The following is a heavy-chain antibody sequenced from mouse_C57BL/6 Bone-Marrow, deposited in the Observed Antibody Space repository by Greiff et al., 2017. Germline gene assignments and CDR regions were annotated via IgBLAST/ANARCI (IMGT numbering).Heavy chain of an antibody. CDR2: IDPENGDT. D-gene: IGHD1-1*01. Sequence: VQLKQSGAELVRPGASVKLSCTASGFNIKDAYMHWVKQRPEQGLEWIGWIDPENGDTEYASKFQGKATITADTSSNTAYLQLSSLTSEDTAVYYCTGYGSGAYWGQGTLVTVSA. CDR1: GFNIKDAY. V-gene: IGHV14-4*01. CDR3: TGYGSGAY. J-gene: IGHJ3*01.